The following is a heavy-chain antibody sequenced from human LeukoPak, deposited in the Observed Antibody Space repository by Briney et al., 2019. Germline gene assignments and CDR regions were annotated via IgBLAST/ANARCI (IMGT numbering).Heavy chain of an antibody. Sequence: PGGSLRLSCAASGFTFSSYWMSWVRQAPGKGLEWVANIKQDGSEKYYVDSVKGRFTISRDNAKNSLYLQMNSLRAEDTALYYCAKDSNRWRVLGAFDIWGQGTMVTVSS. CDR3: AKDSNRWRVLGAFDI. V-gene: IGHV3-7*03. J-gene: IGHJ3*02. D-gene: IGHD6-19*01. CDR2: IKQDGSEK. CDR1: GFTFSSYW.